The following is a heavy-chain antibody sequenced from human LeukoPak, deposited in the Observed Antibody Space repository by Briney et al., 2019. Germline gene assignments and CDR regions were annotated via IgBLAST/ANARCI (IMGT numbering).Heavy chain of an antibody. CDR2: SYYSGST. CDR3: ARHGIAAAGTLFDY. J-gene: IGHJ4*02. V-gene: IGHV4-39*01. Sequence: PSKTLSLTCTVSGGSISSSSYYWGWIRQPPGKGLEYIGSSYYSGSTYYKPSLKSRVTISVDTSKNQFSLTLSSVTAADTAVYYCARHGIAAAGTLFDYWGQGTLVTVSS. CDR1: GGSISSSSYY. D-gene: IGHD6-13*01.